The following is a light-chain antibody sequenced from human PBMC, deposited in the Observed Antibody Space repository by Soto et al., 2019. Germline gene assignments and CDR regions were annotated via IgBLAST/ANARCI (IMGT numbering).Light chain of an antibody. Sequence: EIVMTQSPATLSVSPGERATLSCRASQSVSSNLAWYQQKPGQAPRLFIYGASTRATGIQARCSGSGSGTEFTLTISSLQSEDFAVYYCEQYNNCSLDTFGQGTKMEIK. CDR3: EQYNNCSLDT. CDR2: GAS. V-gene: IGKV3-15*01. J-gene: IGKJ2*01. CDR1: QSVSSN.